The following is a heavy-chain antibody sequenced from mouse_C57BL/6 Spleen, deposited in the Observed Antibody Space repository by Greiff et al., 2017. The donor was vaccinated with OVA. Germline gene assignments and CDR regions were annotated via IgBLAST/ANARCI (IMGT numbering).Heavy chain of an antibody. CDR1: GYSITSGYY. D-gene: IGHD1-1*01. CDR2: ISYDGSN. J-gene: IGHJ4*01. V-gene: IGHV3-6*01. Sequence: EVKLMESGPGLVKPSQSLSLTCSVTGYSITSGYYWNWIRQFPGNKLEWMGYISYDGSNNYNPSLKNRISITRDTSKNQFFLKLNSVTTEDTATYYCAREGITTVVATNAMDYWGQGTSVTVSS. CDR3: AREGITTVVATNAMDY.